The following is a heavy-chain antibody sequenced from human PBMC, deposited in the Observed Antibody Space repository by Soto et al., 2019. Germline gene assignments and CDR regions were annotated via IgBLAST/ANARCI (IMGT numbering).Heavy chain of an antibody. CDR3: ARFYYDSSGYLPSPYYYYYGMDV. Sequence: GGSLRLSCAASGFTFSSYSMNWVRQAPGKGLEWVANIKQDGNEKYYVDSVKGRFTISRDNAKNSLYLQMNSLRAEDTAVYYCARFYYDSSGYLPSPYYYYYGMDVWGQGTTVTVS. D-gene: IGHD3-22*01. CDR2: IKQDGNEK. J-gene: IGHJ6*02. V-gene: IGHV3-7*01. CDR1: GFTFSSYS.